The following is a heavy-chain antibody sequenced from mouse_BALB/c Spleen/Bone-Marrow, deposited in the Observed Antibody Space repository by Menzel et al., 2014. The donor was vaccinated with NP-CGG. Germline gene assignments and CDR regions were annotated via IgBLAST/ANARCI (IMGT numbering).Heavy chain of an antibody. D-gene: IGHD1-1*01. J-gene: IGHJ3*01. CDR2: IDPANGNT. Sequence: EVQLQQSGAELVKPGASVKLSCTASGFNIKDTYMHWVKQRPEQGLEWIGRIDPANGNTKYDPKFQGKATITADTSSNTAYLQHSSLTSEDTAVYYCANNYYGSSLIAYWGQGTLVTVSA. CDR1: GFNIKDTY. CDR3: ANNYYGSSLIAY. V-gene: IGHV14-3*02.